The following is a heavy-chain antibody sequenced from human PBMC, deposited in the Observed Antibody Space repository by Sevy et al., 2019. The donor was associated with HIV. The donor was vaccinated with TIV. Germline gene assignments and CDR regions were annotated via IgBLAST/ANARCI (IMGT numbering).Heavy chain of an antibody. CDR2: IYNSGST. CDR1: GGFVTSTSYY. CDR3: ARRYCSSTSCYVPGYYGMDV. J-gene: IGHJ6*02. V-gene: IGHV4-39*01. D-gene: IGHD2-2*01. Sequence: SETLSLTCTVSGGFVTSTSYYWAWIRRSPGKGLEWTGSIYNSGSTYYNPSLKSRVTISVHTSKNQFSLKLSSVTAADTAVYYCARRYCSSTSCYVPGYYGMDVWGQGTTVTVSS.